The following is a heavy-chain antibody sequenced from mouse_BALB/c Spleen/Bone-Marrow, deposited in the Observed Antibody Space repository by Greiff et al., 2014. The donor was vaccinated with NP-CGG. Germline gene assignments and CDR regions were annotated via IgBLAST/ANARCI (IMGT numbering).Heavy chain of an antibody. CDR2: IYPGDGDT. CDR1: GYAFSSYW. CDR3: ARGGRLTGYYFDY. J-gene: IGHJ2*01. Sequence: QVQLKHSGAELVGPGSSVKISCKASGYAFSSYWMNWVKQRPGQGLEWIGQIYPGDGDTNYNGNFKDKATLTTDKSSTTAYMQLSSLTSEDSAVYFCARGGRLTGYYFDYWGQGTTLTVSS. D-gene: IGHD4-1*01. V-gene: IGHV1-80*01.